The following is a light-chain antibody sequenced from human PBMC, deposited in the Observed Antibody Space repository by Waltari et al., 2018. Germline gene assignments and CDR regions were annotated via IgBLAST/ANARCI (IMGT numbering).Light chain of an antibody. J-gene: IGLJ3*02. V-gene: IGLV4-69*01. CDR3: QTGGHGTWV. Sequence: QLVLTQSPSASASLGASVKLTCTLSSGHRGNFIAWHQQQPEKGPRYLMKVNSDGSHSKGDEIPDRFSGSSSGAERYLTISSLQSEDEADYYCQTGGHGTWVFGGGTKLTVL. CDR1: SGHRGNF. CDR2: VNSDGSH.